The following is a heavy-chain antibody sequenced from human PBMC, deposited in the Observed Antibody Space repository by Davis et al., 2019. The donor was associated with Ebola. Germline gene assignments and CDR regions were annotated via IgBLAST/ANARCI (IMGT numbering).Heavy chain of an antibody. D-gene: IGHD6-13*01. CDR2: ISGSGGTT. CDR3: AKGVKYSSSWPFNY. V-gene: IGHV3-23*01. J-gene: IGHJ4*02. Sequence: GESLKISCAASVITFSSYAMTWVRQAPGKGLEWVSAISGSGGTTYYAGSVKGRFTVSRDNSKNTLYLQMNSLRAEDTAGYYCAKGVKYSSSWPFNYWGQGTLVTVSS. CDR1: VITFSSYA.